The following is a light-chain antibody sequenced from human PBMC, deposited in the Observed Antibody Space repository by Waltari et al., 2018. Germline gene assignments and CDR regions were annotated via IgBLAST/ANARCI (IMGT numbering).Light chain of an antibody. CDR1: QSLLHNYGYNY. V-gene: IGKV2-28*01. J-gene: IGKJ4*01. CDR3: MQALQTPLT. Sequence: DIVMTQSPLSLPVTPGEPASISCRSSQSLLHNYGYNYLDWYLQEPGQSPQLLIYLGSNRASGVPDRFSGSGSGTDFTLKISRVEAEDVGVYYCMQALQTPLTFGGGTKVEI. CDR2: LGS.